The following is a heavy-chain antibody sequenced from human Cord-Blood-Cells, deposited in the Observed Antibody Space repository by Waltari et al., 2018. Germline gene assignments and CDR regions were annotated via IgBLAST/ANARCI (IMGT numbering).Heavy chain of an antibody. J-gene: IGHJ5*02. Sequence: QVQLVESGGGVVQPGRSLRLSCAASGFTCSSYAMHWVRQAQGKGLGWVAVISYDGSNKYYADAVKGRFTISRDNSKNTLYLQMNSLRAEDTAVYYCARDLDPWGQGTLVTVSS. CDR3: ARDLDP. CDR1: GFTCSSYA. V-gene: IGHV3-30-3*01. CDR2: ISYDGSNK.